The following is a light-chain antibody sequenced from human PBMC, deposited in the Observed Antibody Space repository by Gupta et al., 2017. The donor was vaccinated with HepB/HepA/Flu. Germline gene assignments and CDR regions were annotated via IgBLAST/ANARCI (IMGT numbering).Light chain of an antibody. CDR1: QDISSH. J-gene: IGKJ5*01. CDR2: AAS. CDR3: QQCNRYPIT. Sequence: DIQLTQSPSFLSAPVGDRVTITCRASQDISSHLVWYQQKAGKAPKLLIYAASTLQSGVPSRFSGSGSGTEFTLTISSLQPEDFATYYCQQCNRYPITFGQGTRLEIK. V-gene: IGKV1-9*01.